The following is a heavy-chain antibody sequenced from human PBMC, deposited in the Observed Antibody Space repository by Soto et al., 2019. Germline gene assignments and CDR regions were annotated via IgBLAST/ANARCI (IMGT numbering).Heavy chain of an antibody. CDR1: GGSVSSGSYY. D-gene: IGHD5-12*01. V-gene: IGHV4-61*01. CDR3: ARDGGIVATIREDYYYYGMDV. Sequence: QVQLQESGPGLVKPSETPSLTCTVSGGSVSSGSYYWSWIRQPPGKGLEWIGYIYYSGSTNYNPSLKSRVTISVDTSKNQFSLKLSSVTAADTAVYYCARDGGIVATIREDYYYYGMDVWGQGTTVTVSS. CDR2: IYYSGST. J-gene: IGHJ6*02.